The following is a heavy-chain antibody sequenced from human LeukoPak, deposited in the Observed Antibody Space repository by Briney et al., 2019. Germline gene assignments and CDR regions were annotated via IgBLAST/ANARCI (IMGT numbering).Heavy chain of an antibody. CDR1: GHTFTSYG. CDR3: ARDLYGGNSYWYFDL. D-gene: IGHD4-23*01. V-gene: IGHV1-69*06. J-gene: IGHJ2*01. Sequence: SVKVSCKASGHTFTSYGISWVRQAPGQGLEWMGGIIPIFGTANYAQKFQGRVTITADKSTSTAYMELSSLRSEDTAVYYCARDLYGGNSYWYFDLWGRGTLVTVSS. CDR2: IIPIFGTA.